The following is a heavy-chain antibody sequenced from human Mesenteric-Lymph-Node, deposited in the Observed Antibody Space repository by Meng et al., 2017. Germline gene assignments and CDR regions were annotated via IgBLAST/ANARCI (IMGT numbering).Heavy chain of an antibody. CDR3: ARDKNYYDNTGYYFDY. Sequence: SETLSLTCTVSGGSISSYYWSWIRQPPGKGLEWIGYIYYSGSTNYNPSLKSRVTISVDTSKNQFSLKLSSVTAADTAVYFCARDKNYYDNTGYYFDYWGQGTLVTVSS. CDR1: GGSISSYY. V-gene: IGHV4-59*12. J-gene: IGHJ4*02. D-gene: IGHD3-22*01. CDR2: IYYSGST.